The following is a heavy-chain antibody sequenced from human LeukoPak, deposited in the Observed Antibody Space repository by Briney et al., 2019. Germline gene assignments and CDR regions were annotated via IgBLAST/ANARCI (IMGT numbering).Heavy chain of an antibody. D-gene: IGHD3-3*01. V-gene: IGHV3-30*18. CDR1: GFTFSSYA. J-gene: IGHJ6*02. CDR2: ISYDGSNK. Sequence: PGGSLRLSCAASGFTFSSYAMSWGRQAPRKGLEWVAVISYDGSNKYYGDSVKGRFTISRDNSKNTLYLQMNSLRAEDTAVYYCAKSCYEDYYYYGMDVWGQGTTVTVSS. CDR3: AKSCYEDYYYYGMDV.